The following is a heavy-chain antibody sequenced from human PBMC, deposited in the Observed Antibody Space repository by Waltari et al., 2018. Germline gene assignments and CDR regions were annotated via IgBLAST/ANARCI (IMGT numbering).Heavy chain of an antibody. J-gene: IGHJ3*02. D-gene: IGHD6-19*01. CDR1: GGSFSGYY. CDR2: INHSGST. CDR3: ARQRKWGIAVTYAFDI. Sequence: QVQLQQWGAGLLKPSETLSLTCAVYGGSFSGYYWSWIRKPPGKGLRWIGEINHSGSTNYNPSLKSRVTISVDTSKNQFSLKLSSVTAADTAVYYCARQRKWGIAVTYAFDIWGQGTMVTVSS. V-gene: IGHV4-34*01.